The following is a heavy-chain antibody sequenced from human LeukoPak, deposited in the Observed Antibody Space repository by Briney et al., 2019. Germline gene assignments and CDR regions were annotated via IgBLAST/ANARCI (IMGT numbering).Heavy chain of an antibody. CDR3: ARHRRHNFDY. V-gene: IGHV4-59*08. J-gene: IGHJ4*02. D-gene: IGHD1-14*01. CDR2: IYYSGST. Sequence: PSETLSLTCTVSGGSISSYYWSWIRQPPGKGLEWIGYIYYSGSTNYNPSLKSRVTISVDTSKNQFSLKLSSVTAADTAVYYCARHRRHNFDYWGQGTLVTVSS. CDR1: GGSISSYY.